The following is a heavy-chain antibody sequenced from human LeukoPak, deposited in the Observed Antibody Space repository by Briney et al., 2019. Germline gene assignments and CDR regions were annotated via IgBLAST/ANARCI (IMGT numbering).Heavy chain of an antibody. CDR3: ARVDSSGYYLVGACDI. CDR1: GFTFSGYG. Sequence: GGSLRLSCAASGFTFSGYGLSWVRQAPGKGLEWVSSISRSSSYIYYADSVKGRFTISRDNAKNSLYLQMNSLRAEDTAVYYCARVDSSGYYLVGACDIWGQGTMVTVSS. V-gene: IGHV3-21*01. CDR2: ISRSSSYI. J-gene: IGHJ3*02. D-gene: IGHD3-22*01.